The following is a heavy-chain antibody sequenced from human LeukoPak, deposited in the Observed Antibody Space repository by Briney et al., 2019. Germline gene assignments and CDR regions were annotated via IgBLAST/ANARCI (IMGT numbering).Heavy chain of an antibody. V-gene: IGHV3-53*01. D-gene: IGHD3-16*01. CDR3: AAQGVLRHGGY. Sequence: GGSLRLSCAASGFTVSNNYMSWVRQAPGKGLEWVSVIYSGGSTYYTDSVKGRFTISRDTSKDTLYLQMNSLRAEDTAVYYCAAQGVLRHGGYWGQGTGVSVSS. CDR1: GFTVSNNY. CDR2: IYSGGST. J-gene: IGHJ4*02.